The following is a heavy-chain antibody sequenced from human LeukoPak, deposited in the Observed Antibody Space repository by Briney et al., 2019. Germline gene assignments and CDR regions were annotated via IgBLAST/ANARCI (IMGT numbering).Heavy chain of an antibody. D-gene: IGHD6-6*01. J-gene: IGHJ4*02. Sequence: PSETLSLTCTVSGGSISSYYWSWIRQPPGKGLEWIGYIYTSGSTNYNPSLQSRVTISVDTSKNQFSLKLSSVTAANTAVNYCARHLGRTTIAAYWGQGTLVTVSS. CDR2: IYTSGST. CDR1: GGSISSYY. CDR3: ARHLGRTTIAAY. V-gene: IGHV4-4*09.